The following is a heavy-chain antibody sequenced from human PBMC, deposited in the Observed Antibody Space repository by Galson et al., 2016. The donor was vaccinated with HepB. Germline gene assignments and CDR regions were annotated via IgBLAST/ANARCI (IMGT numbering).Heavy chain of an antibody. V-gene: IGHV3-23*01. CDR3: AKDRTLLVWLEMEPDDALDI. CDR1: GFTFGSYA. CDR2: ISGSGVGT. D-gene: IGHD3-10*01. Sequence: LRLSCAGSGFTFGSYAMNWVRQAPGKGLEWVSTISGSGVGTYYADSVKGRFIVSRDNSKDTLYLLMTSLTAEDTAVYYCAKDRTLLVWLEMEPDDALDIWGQGTMVTVSS. J-gene: IGHJ3*02.